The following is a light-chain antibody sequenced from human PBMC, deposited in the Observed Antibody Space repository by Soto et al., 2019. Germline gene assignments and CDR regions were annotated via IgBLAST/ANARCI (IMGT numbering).Light chain of an antibody. CDR3: SSYSISTAYL. CDR2: EVS. CDR1: SSDVGGYHY. Sequence: QSALTQPASVSGSPGQSITISCTGTSSDVGGYHYVSWYQLLPGKAPKLILFEVSIRPSGVSYRSSGSKSGNTASLTIPGLQAEDEADYFCSSYSISTAYLFGTGTKV. V-gene: IGLV2-14*01. J-gene: IGLJ1*01.